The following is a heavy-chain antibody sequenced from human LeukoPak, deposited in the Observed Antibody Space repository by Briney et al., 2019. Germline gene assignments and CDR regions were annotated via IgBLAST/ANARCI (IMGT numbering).Heavy chain of an antibody. CDR2: IYYSGST. CDR1: GGSISSSSYY. J-gene: IGHJ6*02. Sequence: SETLSLTCTVSGGSISSSSYYWGWIRQPPGKGLEWIGSIYYSGSTYYNPSLKSRVTISVDTSKNQFSLKLTSVTAADTAVYYCAREDPQTTVPEGLDVWGQGTTVTVSS. D-gene: IGHD4-17*01. V-gene: IGHV4-39*07. CDR3: AREDPQTTVPEGLDV.